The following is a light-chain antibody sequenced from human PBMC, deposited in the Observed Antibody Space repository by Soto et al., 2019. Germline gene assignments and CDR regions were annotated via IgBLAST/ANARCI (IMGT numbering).Light chain of an antibody. CDR2: EAS. J-gene: IGKJ1*01. CDR1: QSISSY. V-gene: IGKV3-11*01. CDR3: LQRSNWPWT. Sequence: EIVLTQSPATLSLSPGERATLSCRASQSISSYLVWYQQKPGQAPRLLIYEASNRATGIPARFSGSGSGTDFTLTISSLEPEDFAIYYCLQRSNWPWTFGQGTKV.